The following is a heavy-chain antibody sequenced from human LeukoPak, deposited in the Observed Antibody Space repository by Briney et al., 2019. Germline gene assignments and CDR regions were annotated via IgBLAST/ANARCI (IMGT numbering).Heavy chain of an antibody. D-gene: IGHD1-26*01. CDR2: IYYSGST. CDR3: ARGVGGSYQLFDY. CDR1: GGSISSYY. Sequence: PSETLSLTCTVSGGSISSYYWSWIRQPPGKGLEWIGYIYYSGSTNYNPSLKSRVTISVDTSKNQFSLKLSSVTAADTAVYYCARGVGGSYQLFDYWGQGTLVTVSS. V-gene: IGHV4-59*01. J-gene: IGHJ4*02.